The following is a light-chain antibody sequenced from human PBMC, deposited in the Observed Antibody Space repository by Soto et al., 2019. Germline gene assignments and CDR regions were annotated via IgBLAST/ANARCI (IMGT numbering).Light chain of an antibody. V-gene: IGKV1-5*03. Sequence: DIQMTQSPSTLSASVGDRVTITCRASQSISSWLAWYQQKPGTAPNLLIYKASTLQSGVPSRFSGSGSGTGFTLTISSLQPDASAAYYCQQYNDNWTFGQGTKVDIK. CDR1: QSISSW. CDR3: QQYNDNWT. CDR2: KAS. J-gene: IGKJ1*01.